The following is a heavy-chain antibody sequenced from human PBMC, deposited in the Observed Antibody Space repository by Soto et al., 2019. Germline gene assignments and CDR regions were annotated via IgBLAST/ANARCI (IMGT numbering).Heavy chain of an antibody. D-gene: IGHD5-12*01. V-gene: IGHV4-31*03. CDR1: GASITSGGYY. Sequence: QVQLQESGPGLVKPSQTLSLTCTVSGASITSGGYYWSWIRQHPGKGLEWIGYIYYSVTTYYNPSLKSRVIISVETSKNQFSLNLSSVTAADTAVYYCARAENERAGIYRPPDYWGQGTLVTVSS. CDR2: IYYSVTT. J-gene: IGHJ4*02. CDR3: ARAENERAGIYRPPDY.